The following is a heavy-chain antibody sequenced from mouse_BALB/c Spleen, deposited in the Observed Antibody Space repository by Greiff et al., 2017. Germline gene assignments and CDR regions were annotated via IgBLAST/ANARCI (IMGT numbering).Heavy chain of an antibody. CDR2: ISSGGST. V-gene: IGHV5-6-5*01. CDR1: GFTFSSYA. J-gene: IGHJ2*01. Sequence: EVMLVESGGGLVKPGGSLKLSCAASGFTFSSYAMSWVRQTPEKRLEWVASISSGGSTYYPDSVKGRFTISRDNARNILYLQMSSLRSEDTAMYYCARKGVTTAPLDYWGQGTTLTVSS. D-gene: IGHD1-2*01. CDR3: ARKGVTTAPLDY.